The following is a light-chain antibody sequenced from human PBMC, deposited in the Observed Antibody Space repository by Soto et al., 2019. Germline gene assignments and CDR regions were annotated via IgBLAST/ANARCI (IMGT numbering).Light chain of an antibody. CDR1: QSIARF. CDR2: GAS. CDR3: QQNHIAPYT. V-gene: IGKV1-39*01. Sequence: DLQMTQSPSSLSAAVGDRVTITCRASQSIARFLNWYQQKPGEVRKLLIFGASYLRSGVPSRFSGSGSETHFALTITSLQPEYFATYFCQQNHIAPYTFGQGTNL. J-gene: IGKJ2*01.